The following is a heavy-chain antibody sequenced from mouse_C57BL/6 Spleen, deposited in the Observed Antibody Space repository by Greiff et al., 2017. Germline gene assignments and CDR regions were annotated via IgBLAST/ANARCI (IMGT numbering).Heavy chain of an antibody. CDR2: ILPGSGST. D-gene: IGHD1-1*01. CDR3: ARGDYYYGSSPYAMDY. V-gene: IGHV1-9*01. J-gene: IGHJ4*01. Sequence: VQLQQSGAELMKPGASVKLSCKATGYTFTGYWIEWVKQRPGHGLEWIGEILPGSGSTNYNEKFKGKATLTSDTSSSTAYMQLSSLTSEDSAIYFCARGDYYYGSSPYAMDYWGQGTSVTVSS. CDR1: GYTFTGYW.